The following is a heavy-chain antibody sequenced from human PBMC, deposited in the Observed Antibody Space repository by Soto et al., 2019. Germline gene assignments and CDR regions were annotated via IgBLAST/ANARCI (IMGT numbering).Heavy chain of an antibody. CDR2: IYSSGST. J-gene: IGHJ4*02. V-gene: IGHV4-61*01. CDR1: GGSVSSGSYY. D-gene: IGHD5-12*01. CDR3: ARGGDGYHY. Sequence: QVQLQESGPGLVKPSETLSLTCTVSGGSVSSGSYYWSWIRQPPGKGLEWIGYIYSSGSTSYNPTLQTRVTISVDPPDSPIYLKLSSVAAADTALYYCARGGDGYHYWGQGTLVTVSS.